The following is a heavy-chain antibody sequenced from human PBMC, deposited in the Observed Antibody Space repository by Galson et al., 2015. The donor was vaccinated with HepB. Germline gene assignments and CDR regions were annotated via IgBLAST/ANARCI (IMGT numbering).Heavy chain of an antibody. D-gene: IGHD6-19*01. CDR1: GDSVSNNNAA. CDR2: THYRSMWCT. J-gene: IGHJ4*02. Sequence: CAISGDSVSNNNAAWNWIRQSPSRGLEWLGRTHYRSMWCTDYAPSVKSRITVNPYTSTNQFSLEVTSVTPDDTAVYFCAREEAGTYCFDNWGQGTLVTVSS. CDR3: AREEAGTYCFDN. V-gene: IGHV6-1*01.